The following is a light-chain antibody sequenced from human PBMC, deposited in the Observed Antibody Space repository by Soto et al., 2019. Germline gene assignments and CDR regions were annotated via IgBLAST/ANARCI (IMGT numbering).Light chain of an antibody. CDR2: KAS. CDR1: QTISSL. V-gene: IGKV1-5*03. CDR3: QHYNSYSEA. J-gene: IGKJ1*01. Sequence: DIQMTQSPSTLSGSVGDRGTITCRASQTISSLLAWYQQKPGKAPKLLIYKASTLKSGVPSRFSGSGSGTEFTLTISSLQPDDFATYYCQHYNSYSEAFGQGTKVDIK.